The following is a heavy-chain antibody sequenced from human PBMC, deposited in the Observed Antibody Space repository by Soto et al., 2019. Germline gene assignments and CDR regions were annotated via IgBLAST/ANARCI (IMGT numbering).Heavy chain of an antibody. V-gene: IGHV3-74*03. J-gene: IGHJ4*02. CDR2: SSPDGST. CDR1: GFSLRSQW. Sequence: PGGSLRLSCAASGFSLRSQWMHWIRQTPGKGLEWVSRSSPDGSTLYADSVKGRFTISRDNAKNSLYLQMNSLRVEDTAVYYCARYPNPTVAGLPFDLWGQGTLVTVSS. CDR3: ARYPNPTVAGLPFDL. D-gene: IGHD6-19*01.